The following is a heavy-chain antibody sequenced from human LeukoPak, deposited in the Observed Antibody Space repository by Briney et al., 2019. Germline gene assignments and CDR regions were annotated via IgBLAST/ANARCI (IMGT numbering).Heavy chain of an antibody. CDR1: GFTFSSYA. Sequence: PGGSLRLSCAASGFTFSSYAMSWVRQAPGKGLEWVSAISGSGGSTYYADSVKGRFTISRDNSKNTLYLQMNSLRAGDTAVYYCAKQYYYDSSGYSDLDYWGQGTLVTVSS. CDR3: AKQYYYDSSGYSDLDY. CDR2: ISGSGGST. V-gene: IGHV3-23*01. J-gene: IGHJ4*02. D-gene: IGHD3-22*01.